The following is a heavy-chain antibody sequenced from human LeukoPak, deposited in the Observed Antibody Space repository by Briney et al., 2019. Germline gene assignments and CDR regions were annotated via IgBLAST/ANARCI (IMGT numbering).Heavy chain of an antibody. CDR2: ISGSGGST. D-gene: IGHD6-19*01. V-gene: IGHV3-23*01. CDR1: GFTFSSYA. CDR3: AKSGYWYGSGWPPFDP. J-gene: IGHJ5*02. Sequence: PGGSLRLSCAASGFTFSSYAMSWVRQAPGKGLEWVSAISGSGGSTYYADSVKGRFTISRDNSKNTLYLQMNSLRAEDTAVYYCAKSGYWYGSGWPPFDPWGQGTLVTVSS.